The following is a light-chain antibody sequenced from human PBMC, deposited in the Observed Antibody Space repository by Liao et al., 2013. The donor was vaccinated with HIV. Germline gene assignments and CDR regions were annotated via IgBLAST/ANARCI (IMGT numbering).Light chain of an antibody. J-gene: IGLJ1*01. CDR3: QVWDRSSDQYV. V-gene: IGLV3-21*04. CDR1: NIGTKS. CDR2: YDS. Sequence: SYVLTQPASVSVAPGKTATITCGGDNIGTKSVHWYQQKPGQAPLVVIYYDSDRPSGIPERFSGSNSGNTATLTISGVEAGDEADYYCQVWDRSSDQYVFGVGTKVTVL.